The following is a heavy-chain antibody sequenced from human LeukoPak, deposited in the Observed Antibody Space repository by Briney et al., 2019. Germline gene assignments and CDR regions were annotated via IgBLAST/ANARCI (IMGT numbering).Heavy chain of an antibody. CDR1: GGSISSSSYY. D-gene: IGHD5-18*01. J-gene: IGHJ4*02. V-gene: IGHV4-39*07. CDR2: IYYSGST. Sequence: PSETLSLTCTVSGGSISSSSYYWGWIRQPPGKGLEWIGSIYYSGSTYYNPSLKSRVTISVDTSKNQFSLKLSSVTAADTAVYYCARGGYSYGFSYDYWGQGTLVTVSS. CDR3: ARGGYSYGFSYDY.